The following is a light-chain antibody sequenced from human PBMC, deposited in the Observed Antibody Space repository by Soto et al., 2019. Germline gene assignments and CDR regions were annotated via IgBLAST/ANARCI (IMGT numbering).Light chain of an antibody. J-gene: IGLJ3*02. CDR1: SGSIASNY. Sequence: NFMLTQPHSVSESPGKTVTISCTRSSGSIASNYVQWYQQRPGSAPTTVIHEDNQRPSGIPDRFSGSIDSSSNSASLTISGLETEEEAAYYCQSYHSSNQVFGGGTKLTVL. CDR2: EDN. V-gene: IGLV6-57*03. CDR3: QSYHSSNQV.